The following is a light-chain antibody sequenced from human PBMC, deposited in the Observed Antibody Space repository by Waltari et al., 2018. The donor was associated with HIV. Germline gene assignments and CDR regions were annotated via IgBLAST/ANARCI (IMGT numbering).Light chain of an antibody. V-gene: IGKV3-11*01. Sequence: IVLTQSPATLSLSPGESAALSCRASQTVGVCIAWYQQKPGQAPSLLIYDASNRATGIPARVSGSGSGTEFSITSSSLEPEDVAVYERQQRYNWRTFGQGTKLEIK. J-gene: IGKJ2*01. CDR3: QQRYNWRT. CDR1: QTVGVC. CDR2: DAS.